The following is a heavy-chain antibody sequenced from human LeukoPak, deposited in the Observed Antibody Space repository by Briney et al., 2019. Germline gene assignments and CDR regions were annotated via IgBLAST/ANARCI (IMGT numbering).Heavy chain of an antibody. CDR2: IYNSGST. D-gene: IGHD2-8*01. V-gene: IGHV4-4*02. Sequence: SGTLFLTCAVSGGSISSYNWWSWVRQPPGKGLEWIGEIYNSGSTNYNPSLKSRVTISVDNSKNQFSLKVSSVTAADTAVYYCARGNGPFDPWGQGTLVTVSS. CDR1: GGSISSYNW. J-gene: IGHJ5*02. CDR3: ARGNGPFDP.